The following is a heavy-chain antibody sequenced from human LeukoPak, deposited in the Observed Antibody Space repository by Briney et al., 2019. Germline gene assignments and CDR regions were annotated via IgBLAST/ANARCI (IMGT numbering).Heavy chain of an antibody. J-gene: IGHJ5*02. V-gene: IGHV3-48*02. CDR3: ARQQLVRRGLWFDP. CDR1: GFTFSSYS. Sequence: GGSLRLSCAASGFTFSSYSMNWVRQAPGKGLEWVSYISSSSSTIYYADSVKGRFTISRDNAKNSLYLQMNSLRDEDTAVYYCARQQLVRRGLWFDPWGQGTLVTVSS. D-gene: IGHD6-13*01. CDR2: ISSSSSTI.